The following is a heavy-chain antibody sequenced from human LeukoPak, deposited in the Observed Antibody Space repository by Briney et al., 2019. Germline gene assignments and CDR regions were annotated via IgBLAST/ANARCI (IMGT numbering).Heavy chain of an antibody. CDR3: ATKQWLAPPPDS. CDR1: GFTFSKYW. V-gene: IGHV3-74*01. J-gene: IGHJ4*02. CDR2: INTDGTVT. Sequence: GGSLRLSCAASGFTFSKYWMLWVRQAPGKGLESVSRINTDGTVTTYADSVKGRFIVSRDYADNTMFLQMNSVRDEDTAVYYCATKQWLAPPPDSWGQGTPVTVSS. D-gene: IGHD5-12*01.